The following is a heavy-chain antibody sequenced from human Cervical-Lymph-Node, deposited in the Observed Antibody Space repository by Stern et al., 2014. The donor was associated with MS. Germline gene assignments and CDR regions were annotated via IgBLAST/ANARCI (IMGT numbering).Heavy chain of an antibody. J-gene: IGHJ4*02. Sequence: VQLLESGAEVKKPGSSVTVSCKTSEDTFNTYAITWVRQAPGPGLEWMGAVIPIFGTGNYAQKFQGRLTITADEATSTVYMELSSLRSEDTAVYYCARDLYCNDTNCSSWGQGTLVTVSS. D-gene: IGHD2-2*01. CDR3: ARDLYCNDTNCSS. CDR1: EDTFNTYA. V-gene: IGHV1-69*01. CDR2: VIPIFGTG.